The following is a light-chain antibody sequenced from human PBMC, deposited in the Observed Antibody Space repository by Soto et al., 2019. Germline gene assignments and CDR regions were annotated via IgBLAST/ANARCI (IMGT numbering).Light chain of an antibody. V-gene: IGLV2-23*01. Sequence: QSALTQPASVSGSPGQSITISCTGTSSDVGSYNLVSWYQQHPGKAPKLMIYEGNKRPSGISNRFSGSKSGNTASLTISGLQAEYEADYYCCSYAGSTTWVFGGGTKVTVL. CDR3: CSYAGSTTWV. CDR1: SSDVGSYNL. CDR2: EGN. J-gene: IGLJ3*02.